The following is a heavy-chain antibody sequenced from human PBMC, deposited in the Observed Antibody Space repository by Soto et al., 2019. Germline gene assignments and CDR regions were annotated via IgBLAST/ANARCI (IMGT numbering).Heavy chain of an antibody. D-gene: IGHD3-10*01. J-gene: IGHJ4*02. CDR2: INPSGDST. CDR1: GYTFSSYY. CDR3: ARSGLVDY. Sequence: QVQLVQSGAEVKKPGASVKVPCKASGYTFSSYYMNWVRQAPGQGLEWMGIINPSGDSTSYAQKFQGRVTMTRDTSTSTVYMELSSLRSEDTAVYYCARSGLVDYWGQGTLVTVSS. V-gene: IGHV1-46*01.